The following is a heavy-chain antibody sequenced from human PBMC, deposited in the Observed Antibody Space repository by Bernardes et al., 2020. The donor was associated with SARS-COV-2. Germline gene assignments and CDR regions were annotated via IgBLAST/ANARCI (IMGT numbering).Heavy chain of an antibody. Sequence: SGPTLLKPTQTLTLTCTFSGFSLSTSGVGVGWIRQPPGKALEWLALIYWDDDKRYSPSLKSRLTITKDTSKNQVVLTMTNMVPVDTATYYCAHRREDYGDYGSYFQHWGQGTLVTVSS. D-gene: IGHD4-17*01. CDR3: AHRREDYGDYGSYFQH. CDR1: GFSLSTSGVG. V-gene: IGHV2-5*02. CDR2: IYWDDDK. J-gene: IGHJ1*01.